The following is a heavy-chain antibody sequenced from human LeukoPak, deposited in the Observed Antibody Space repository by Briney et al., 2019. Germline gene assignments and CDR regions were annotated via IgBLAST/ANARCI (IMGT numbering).Heavy chain of an antibody. CDR3: ARCLGEEGILTGSYYYYYYYMDV. J-gene: IGHJ6*03. V-gene: IGHV4-38-2*02. Sequence: SETLSLTCTVSGYSISSGYYWGWIRQPPGKGLEWIGSIYHSGSTYYNPSLKSRVTISVDTSKNQFSLKLSSVTAADTAVYYCARCLGEEGILTGSYYYYYYYMDVWGKGTTVTVSS. CDR2: IYHSGST. D-gene: IGHD3-9*01. CDR1: GYSISSGYY.